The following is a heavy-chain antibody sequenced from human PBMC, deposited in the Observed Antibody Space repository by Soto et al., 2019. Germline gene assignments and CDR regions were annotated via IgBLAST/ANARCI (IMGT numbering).Heavy chain of an antibody. J-gene: IGHJ5*02. V-gene: IGHV3-30-3*01. CDR1: GFTFSSYA. Sequence: PGGSLRLSCAASGFTFSSYAMHWVRQAPGKGLEWVAVISYDGSNKYYADSVKGRFTISRDNSKNTLYLQMNSLRAEDTAVYYCARDNGSVVVVAATPSHNPGWFDPWGQGTLVTVSS. D-gene: IGHD2-15*01. CDR2: ISYDGSNK. CDR3: ARDNGSVVVVAATPSHNPGWFDP.